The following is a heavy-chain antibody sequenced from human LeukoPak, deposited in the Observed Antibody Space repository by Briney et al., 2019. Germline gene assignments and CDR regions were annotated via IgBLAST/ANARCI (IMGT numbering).Heavy chain of an antibody. J-gene: IGHJ1*01. D-gene: IGHD2-21*02. CDR1: GFTFSSYA. V-gene: IGHV3-23*01. CDR2: ISGSGGST. CDR3: AKDGQVTAIPEYFQH. Sequence: PGGSLRLSCAASGFTFSSYAMSWVRPAPGKGLEWVSAISGSGGSTYYADSVKGRFTISRDNSKNTLYLQMNSLRAEDTAVYYCAKDGQVTAIPEYFQHWGQGTLVTVSS.